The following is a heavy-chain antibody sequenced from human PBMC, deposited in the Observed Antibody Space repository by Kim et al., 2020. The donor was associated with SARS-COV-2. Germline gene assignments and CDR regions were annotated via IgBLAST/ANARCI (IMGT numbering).Heavy chain of an antibody. J-gene: IGHJ4*02. CDR2: IFPADSDA. CDR1: GYAFTASW. CDR3: GRVGYSGYAIDY. V-gene: IGHV5-51*01. D-gene: IGHD5-12*01. Sequence: GESLKISCKSSGYAFTASWIGWVRQMPGKGLEWMGIIFPADSDARYSPSFQGQVTFSADKSISTAYVQWSSLKASDTAMYYCGRVGYSGYAIDYWGQGTLVTVSS.